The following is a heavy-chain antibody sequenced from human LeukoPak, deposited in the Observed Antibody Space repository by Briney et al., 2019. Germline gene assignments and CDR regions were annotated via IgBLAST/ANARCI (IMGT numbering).Heavy chain of an antibody. V-gene: IGHV3-7*01. Sequence: GGSLRLSCAASGFNFGGFSMSWVRQAPGKGPERVTHMNEYGGDIFYVDSVKDRFTISRDNANNFLYLQMNSLRVEDTAVYFCARPRGCNSGRCNNFDYWGQGTLVTVSS. CDR3: ARPRGCNSGRCNNFDY. D-gene: IGHD2-8*01. J-gene: IGHJ4*01. CDR2: MNEYGGDI. CDR1: GFNFGGFS.